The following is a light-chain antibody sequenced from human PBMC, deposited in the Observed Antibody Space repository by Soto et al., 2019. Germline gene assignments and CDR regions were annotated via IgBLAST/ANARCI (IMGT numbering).Light chain of an antibody. CDR2: EVS. J-gene: IGLJ3*02. CDR1: SGDVGGYNY. V-gene: IGLV2-8*01. CDR3: SSYAGSNNLV. Sequence: QSALTQPPSASGSPGRSVTISCTGTSGDVGGYNYVSWYQQHPGKAPKLMISEVSERPSGVPDRFSGSKSGNTASLTVSGLQAEDEADYYCSSYAGSNNLVFGGGTKVTVL.